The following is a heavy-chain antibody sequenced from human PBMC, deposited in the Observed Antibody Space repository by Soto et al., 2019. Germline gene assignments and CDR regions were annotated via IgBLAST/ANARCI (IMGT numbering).Heavy chain of an antibody. CDR3: ARQKTKTGSSFIDY. J-gene: IGHJ4*02. CDR1: GFSFSYFW. CDR2: IKQDGNEK. Sequence: GGSLRLSCEASGFSFSYFWMTWVRQAPGKGLEWVANIKQDGNEKYYVDSVKGRFTISRDNARNSLYLQMNRLRAEDTAVYYCARQKTKTGSSFIDYWGQGTLVTVSA. V-gene: IGHV3-7*03. D-gene: IGHD1-1*01.